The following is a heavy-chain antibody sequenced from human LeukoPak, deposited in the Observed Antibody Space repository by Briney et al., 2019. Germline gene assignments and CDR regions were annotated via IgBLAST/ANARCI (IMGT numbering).Heavy chain of an antibody. CDR1: GFTFSNYA. V-gene: IGHV3-23*01. D-gene: IGHD6-19*01. CDR2: ISGSGDST. CDR3: AKDSVVVAGLVNYFDS. Sequence: GGSLRLSCAASGFTFSNYAMSWVRQAPGKGLEWDSAISGSGDSTFYTDSVKGRFTISRDNSKNTLYLQMKSLRAEDTAVYYCAKDSVVVAGLVNYFDSWGQGTLVTVSS. J-gene: IGHJ4*02.